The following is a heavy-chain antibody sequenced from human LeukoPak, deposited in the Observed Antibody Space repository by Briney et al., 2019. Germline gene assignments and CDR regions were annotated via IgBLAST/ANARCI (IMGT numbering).Heavy chain of an antibody. CDR1: GGXISSYY. Sequence: PSETLSLTCTVSGGXISSYYCSWIRQPPGKGLEWIGYIYYSGSTNYNPSLKSRVTISVDTSKNQFSLKLSSVTAADTAVYYCASSRGGCSSTSCYDYWGQGTPVTVSS. D-gene: IGHD2-2*01. V-gene: IGHV4-59*01. J-gene: IGHJ4*02. CDR2: IYYSGST. CDR3: ASSRGGCSSTSCYDY.